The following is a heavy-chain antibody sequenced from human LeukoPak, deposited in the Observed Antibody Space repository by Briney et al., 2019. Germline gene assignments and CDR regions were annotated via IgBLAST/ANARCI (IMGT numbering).Heavy chain of an antibody. CDR3: ARFPYSSSWYSYYYYGMDV. Sequence: PSETLSLTCTVSGGSISSYYWSWIRQPPGKGLEWIGYIHYSGSTNYNPSLKSRVTISVDTSKNQFSLKLSSVTAADTAVYYCARFPYSSSWYSYYYYGMDVWGQGTTVTVSS. J-gene: IGHJ6*02. CDR1: GGSISSYY. CDR2: IHYSGST. D-gene: IGHD6-13*01. V-gene: IGHV4-59*01.